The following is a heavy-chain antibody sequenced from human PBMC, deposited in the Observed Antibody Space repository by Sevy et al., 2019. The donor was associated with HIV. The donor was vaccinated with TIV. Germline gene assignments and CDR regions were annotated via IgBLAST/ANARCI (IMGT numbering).Heavy chain of an antibody. CDR1: TFTFGHYA. Sequence: GGSLRLSCAASTFTFGHYAMHWVRQAPGKGLQWVAGISYEGSNEYYTDSVKGRFTISRDNSKNTLNLEMNNLRVEEPALYYCARDWGTPPTAILYYFDFWGQGIPVTVSS. V-gene: IGHV3-30*04. D-gene: IGHD3-16*01. J-gene: IGHJ4*02. CDR2: ISYEGSNE. CDR3: ARDWGTPPTAILYYFDF.